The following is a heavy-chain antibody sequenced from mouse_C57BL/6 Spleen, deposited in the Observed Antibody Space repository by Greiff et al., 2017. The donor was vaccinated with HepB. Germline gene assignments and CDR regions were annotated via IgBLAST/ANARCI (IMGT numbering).Heavy chain of an antibody. CDR2: ISSGSSTI. CDR3: ARRDYDEAMDY. D-gene: IGHD2-4*01. V-gene: IGHV5-17*01. J-gene: IGHJ4*01. Sequence: EVQLQESGGGLVKPGGSLKLSCAASGFTFSDYGMHWVRQAPEKGLEWVAYISSGSSTIYYADTVKGRFTISRDNAKNTLFLQMTSLRSEDTAMYYCARRDYDEAMDYWGQGTSVTVSS. CDR1: GFTFSDYG.